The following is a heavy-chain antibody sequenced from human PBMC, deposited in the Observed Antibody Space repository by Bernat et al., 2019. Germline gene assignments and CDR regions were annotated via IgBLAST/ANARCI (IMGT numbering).Heavy chain of an antibody. Sequence: QLQLQESGPGLVKPSETLSLTCTVSGGSISSSSYYWGWIRQPPGKGLEWIGSIHYSGSTYYNPSLKSRVTISVDTSKNQFFLRLSSATAADTAVYYCARQVVVPPRPRAIFDSWGQGTLVTVSS. J-gene: IGHJ4*02. CDR2: IHYSGST. CDR3: ARQVVVPPRPRAIFDS. D-gene: IGHD2-15*01. V-gene: IGHV4-39*01. CDR1: GGSISSSSYY.